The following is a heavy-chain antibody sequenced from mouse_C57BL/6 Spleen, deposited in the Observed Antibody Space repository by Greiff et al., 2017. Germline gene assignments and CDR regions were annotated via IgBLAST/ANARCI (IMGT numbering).Heavy chain of an antibody. CDR3: EREGSSLITKVVFDY. J-gene: IGHJ2*01. CDR1: GYTFTDYY. D-gene: IGHD1-1*01. CDR2: IYPGSGTT. Sequence: QVQLQQSGPELVKPGASVKISCKASGYTFTDYYINWVKQRPGQGLEWIGWIYPGSGTTKYNEKFKGKATLTVDPSSSTAYMQLSSLTSEDSAVDFCEREGSSLITKVVFDYRGKGTTLTVSS. V-gene: IGHV1-84*01.